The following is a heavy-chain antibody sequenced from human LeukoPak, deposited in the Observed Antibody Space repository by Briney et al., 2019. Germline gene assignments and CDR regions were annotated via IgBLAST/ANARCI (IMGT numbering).Heavy chain of an antibody. Sequence: EASVKVSCMASGGTLSSYAISWVRQAPGRGLEWMGGIIPIFGTANYAQKFQGRVTITADESTSKAYMELSSLRSEDTAVYYCASSYCGGDCYSPFDYWGQGTLVTVSS. J-gene: IGHJ4*02. CDR2: IIPIFGTA. D-gene: IGHD2-21*02. CDR1: GGTLSSYA. CDR3: ASSYCGGDCYSPFDY. V-gene: IGHV1-69*13.